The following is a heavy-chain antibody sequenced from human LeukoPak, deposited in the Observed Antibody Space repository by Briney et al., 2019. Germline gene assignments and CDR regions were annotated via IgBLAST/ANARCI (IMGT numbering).Heavy chain of an antibody. V-gene: IGHV3-23*01. D-gene: IGHD1-26*01. CDR1: KFAFSSYA. CDR2: ISGGGGNT. Sequence: GGSLRLSCAASKFAFSSYAMSWVRQAPGKGLEWVSAISGGGGNTYYADSVKGRFTISRDNSKNTLYPQMNSLRAEDTAVYYCGKNRYSGSLSPFDIWGQGSMVTGSS. J-gene: IGHJ3*02. CDR3: GKNRYSGSLSPFDI.